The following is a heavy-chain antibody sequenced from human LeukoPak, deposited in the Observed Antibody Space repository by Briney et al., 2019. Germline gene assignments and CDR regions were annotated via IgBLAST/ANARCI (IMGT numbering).Heavy chain of an antibody. Sequence: ASVKVSCKASGYTFTSYGISWVRQAPGQGLEWMGWISAYNGNTNYAQKLQGRVTMTTDTSTSTAYMELRSLRSDDTAVYYCAREYCSSTSCPDSYCYYYMDVWGKGTTVTVSS. CDR1: GYTFTSYG. D-gene: IGHD2-2*01. CDR2: ISAYNGNT. CDR3: AREYCSSTSCPDSYCYYYMDV. V-gene: IGHV1-18*01. J-gene: IGHJ6*03.